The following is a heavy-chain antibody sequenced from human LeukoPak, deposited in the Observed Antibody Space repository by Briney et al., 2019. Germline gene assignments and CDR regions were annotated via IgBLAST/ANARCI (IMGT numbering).Heavy chain of an antibody. V-gene: IGHV3-21*01. CDR1: GFSFSTYS. CDR3: ARDPGRGAAGTHDY. D-gene: IGHD6-13*01. CDR2: ISDTSTYI. J-gene: IGHJ4*02. Sequence: NPGGSLRLSCAASGFSFSTYSMNWVRLAPGKGLEWVSSISDTSTYIYYADSVKGRFTMSRDNAKNPLYLQMNSLRAEDTAVYYCARDPGRGAAGTHDYWGQGTLVTVSS.